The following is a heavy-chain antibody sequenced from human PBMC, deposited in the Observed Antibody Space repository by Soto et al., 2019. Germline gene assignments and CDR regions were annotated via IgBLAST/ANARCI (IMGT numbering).Heavy chain of an antibody. CDR3: ARGRRGIGDY. V-gene: IGHV4-34*01. CDR2: INHSGST. J-gene: IGHJ4*02. Sequence: QVQLQQWGAGLLKPSETLSLTCAVYGGSFSGYYWSWIRQPPGKGLEWIGEINHSGSTNYNPSLKSRVTISVDTSKNQFSLKLSSVTAADTAVYYCARGRRGIGDYWGQGTLVTVSS. D-gene: IGHD6-13*01. CDR1: GGSFSGYY.